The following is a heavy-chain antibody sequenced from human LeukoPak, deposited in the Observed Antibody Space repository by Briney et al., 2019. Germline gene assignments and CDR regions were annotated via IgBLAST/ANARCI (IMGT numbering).Heavy chain of an antibody. CDR3: ARQLLWFGELLREIDY. J-gene: IGHJ4*02. CDR1: GGSISSSSYY. V-gene: IGHV4-39*07. Sequence: RASETLSLTCTVSGGSISSSSYYWGWIRQAPGKGLEWIGSIYYSGSTYYNPSLKSRVTISVDTSKNQFSLKLSSVTAADTAVYYCARQLLWFGELLREIDYWGQGTLVTVSS. CDR2: IYYSGST. D-gene: IGHD3-10*01.